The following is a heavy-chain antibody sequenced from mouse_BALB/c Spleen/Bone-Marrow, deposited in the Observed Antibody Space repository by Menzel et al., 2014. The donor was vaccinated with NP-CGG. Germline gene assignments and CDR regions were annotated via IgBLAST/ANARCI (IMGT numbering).Heavy chain of an antibody. CDR2: ISSGSSTI. J-gene: IGHJ2*01. CDR1: GFTFSSFG. Sequence: EVQRVESGGGLVQPGGSRKLSCAASGFTFSSFGMHWVRQAPEKGLKWVAYISSGSSTIYYADTVKGRFTISRDNPKNTLFLQMTSLRSEDTAMYYCARDVPLYDVGYFDYWGQGTTLTVSS. V-gene: IGHV5-17*02. CDR3: ARDVPLYDVGYFDY. D-gene: IGHD2-14*01.